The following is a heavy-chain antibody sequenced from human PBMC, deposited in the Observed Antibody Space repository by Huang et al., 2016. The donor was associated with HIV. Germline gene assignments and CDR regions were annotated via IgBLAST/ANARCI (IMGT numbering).Heavy chain of an antibody. V-gene: IGHV3-7*01. Sequence: LVESGGGLVRPGGSLRLSCAGCTVTFSAYWMTWVRQCPGQGLEWVASIRQDGSEKHYVDSVEGRFNSSRDNGKKLLFLEMRSLGVDDTAVYFCATKADAMDVWGQGTTVIVSS. CDR1: TVTFSAYW. D-gene: IGHD2-8*01. J-gene: IGHJ6*02. CDR3: ATKADAMDV. CDR2: IRQDGSEK.